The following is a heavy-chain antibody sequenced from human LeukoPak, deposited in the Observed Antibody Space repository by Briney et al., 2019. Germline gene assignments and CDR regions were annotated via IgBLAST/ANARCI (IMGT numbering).Heavy chain of an antibody. J-gene: IGHJ6*02. CDR1: GFTFSSYG. CDR2: LSYDGSNK. Sequence: GGSLRLSCAASGFTFSSYGMHWVRQAPGKGLEWVAVLSYDGSNKYYADSVKGRFTISRDNSKNTLYLQMNSLRAEDTAVYYCAKDQESYLGGGYYYYGMDVWGQGTTVTVSS. D-gene: IGHD1-26*01. CDR3: AKDQESYLGGGYYYYGMDV. V-gene: IGHV3-30*18.